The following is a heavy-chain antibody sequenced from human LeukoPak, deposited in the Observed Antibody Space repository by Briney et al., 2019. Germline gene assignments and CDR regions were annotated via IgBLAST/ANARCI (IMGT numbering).Heavy chain of an antibody. Sequence: PSETLSLTCAVYGGSFSGYYWSWIRQPPGKGLEWIGEINHSGSTNYNPSLKSRVTISVDTSKNQFSLKLSSVTAADTAVYYCARVQSDILTGYRDYFDDWGQGTLVTVSS. CDR3: ARVQSDILTGYRDYFDD. J-gene: IGHJ4*02. V-gene: IGHV4-34*01. D-gene: IGHD3-9*01. CDR1: GGSFSGYY. CDR2: INHSGST.